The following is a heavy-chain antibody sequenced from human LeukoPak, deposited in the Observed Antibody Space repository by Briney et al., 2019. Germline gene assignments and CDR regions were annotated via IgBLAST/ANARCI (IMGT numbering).Heavy chain of an antibody. CDR1: GGSISSSSYY. Sequence: SETLSLTCTVSGGSISSSSYYWGWIRQPPGKGLEWIGRIYYSGSTYYNPSLKSRVTISVDTSKNQFSLKLSSVTAADTAVYYCARLGIAAAGTDYYYGMDVWGQGTTVTVSS. CDR3: ARLGIAAAGTDYYYGMDV. J-gene: IGHJ6*02. D-gene: IGHD6-13*01. CDR2: IYYSGST. V-gene: IGHV4-39*01.